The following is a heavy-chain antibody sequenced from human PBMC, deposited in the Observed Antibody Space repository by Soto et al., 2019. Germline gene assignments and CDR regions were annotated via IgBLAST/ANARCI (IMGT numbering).Heavy chain of an antibody. CDR3: ARSTGRF. CDR1: RGAIRSVDYY. Sequence: PSETLSFTCSVSRGAIRSVDYYWTWIRQSPGKGLEWIGYIYSSGSTYYNPSLESRVTISIDTSKNQFSLRLTSATAADTAVYYCARSTGRFWGQGILVT. CDR2: IYSSGST. J-gene: IGHJ4*02. V-gene: IGHV4-30-4*01.